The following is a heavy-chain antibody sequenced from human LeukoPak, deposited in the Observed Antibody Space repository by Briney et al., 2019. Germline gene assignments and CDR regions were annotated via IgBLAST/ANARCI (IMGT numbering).Heavy chain of an antibody. J-gene: IGHJ2*01. CDR1: GFTFSSYS. Sequence: GGSLRLSCAASGFTFSSYSMNWVRQAPGKGLEWVSSISSSSSYIYYADSVKGRFTISRDNAKNSLYLQMNSLRAEDTAVYYCAKGEGYWYWYFDLWGRGTLVTVSS. D-gene: IGHD2-8*02. CDR3: AKGEGYWYWYFDL. V-gene: IGHV3-21*04. CDR2: ISSSSSYI.